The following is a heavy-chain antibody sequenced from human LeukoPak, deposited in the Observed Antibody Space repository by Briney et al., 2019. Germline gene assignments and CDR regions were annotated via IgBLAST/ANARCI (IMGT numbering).Heavy chain of an antibody. CDR2: IYYSAST. CDR3: AGHTYTGLGDY. Sequence: SETLSLTCTVSGGSISSYYWSWIRQPPGKGLEWIGYIYYSASTNYNPSLKSRVTISVDTSKNQFSLKLSSVTAADTAVYYCAGHTYTGLGDYWGQGTLVSVSS. J-gene: IGHJ4*02. CDR1: GGSISSYY. D-gene: IGHD6-19*01. V-gene: IGHV4-59*01.